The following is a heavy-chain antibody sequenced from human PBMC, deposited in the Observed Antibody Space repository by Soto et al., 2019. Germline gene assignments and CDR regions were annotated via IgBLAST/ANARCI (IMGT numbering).Heavy chain of an antibody. D-gene: IGHD2-2*01. CDR2: VSSGGSRR. CDR1: GFTVSTKY. J-gene: IGHJ5*02. V-gene: IGHV3-74*01. CDR3: VRGPSRQLRNWFGP. Sequence: WSLRLSCAASGFTVSTKYMIWVRQAPGKGLVWVSRVSSGGSRRDYADSVKGGFTISRDNAKNTLYLQMNSVRAEDTAVYYCVRGPSRQLRNWFGPWGQGTLVTVSS.